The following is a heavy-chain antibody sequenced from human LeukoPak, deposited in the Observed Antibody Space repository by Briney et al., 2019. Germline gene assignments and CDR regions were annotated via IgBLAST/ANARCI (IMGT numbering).Heavy chain of an antibody. J-gene: IGHJ4*02. CDR3: ARGRDIVVVVAATPYYFDY. Sequence: SVKVSCKASGGTFSSYAISWVRQAPGQGLEWMGGIIPIFGTANYAQKFQGRVTITTDESTSTAYMELSSLRSEDTAVYYCARGRDIVVVVAATPYYFDYWGQGILVTVSS. V-gene: IGHV1-69*05. D-gene: IGHD2-15*01. CDR2: IIPIFGTA. CDR1: GGTFSSYA.